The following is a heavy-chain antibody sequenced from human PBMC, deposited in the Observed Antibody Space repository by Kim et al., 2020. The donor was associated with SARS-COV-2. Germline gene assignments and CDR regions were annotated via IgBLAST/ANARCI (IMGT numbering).Heavy chain of an antibody. Sequence: SVKVSCKASGGTFSSYAISWVRQAPGQGLEWMGGIIPIFGTANYAQKFQGRVTITADKSTSTAYMELSSLRSEDTAVYYCARDRGDGYKSFDYWGQGTLVTVSS. V-gene: IGHV1-69*06. J-gene: IGHJ4*02. D-gene: IGHD3-10*01. CDR3: ARDRGDGYKSFDY. CDR2: IIPIFGTA. CDR1: GGTFSSYA.